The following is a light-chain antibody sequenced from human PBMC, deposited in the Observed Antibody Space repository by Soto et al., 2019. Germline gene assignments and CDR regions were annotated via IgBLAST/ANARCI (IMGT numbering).Light chain of an antibody. J-gene: IGLJ1*01. CDR3: NSYTSRYTFV. V-gene: IGLV2-14*01. CDR2: EVN. CDR1: SSDVGGYNY. Sequence: LTQPASVSGSPGQSITISCTGTSSDVGGYNYVSWYQQHPGKAPKLMIYEVNNRPSEVSNRFSGSKSGNTASLTIPGLQPEDEADYYCNSYTSRYTFVLGTGTKVTVL.